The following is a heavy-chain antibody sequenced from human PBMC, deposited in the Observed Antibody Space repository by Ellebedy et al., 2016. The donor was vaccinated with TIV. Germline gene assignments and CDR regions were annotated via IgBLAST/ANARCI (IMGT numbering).Heavy chain of an antibody. CDR2: IYSSGSG. CDR1: GDSISGYY. V-gene: IGHV4-59*01. D-gene: IGHD6-19*01. J-gene: IGHJ4*02. CDR3: ARSGGWYTPYDY. Sequence: MPSETLSLTCTVSGDSISGYYWSWIRQPPGKGLEWICYIYSSGSGKYNPSLKSRVTMSVDTSRGQFSLRLNSVTAADTAVYYCARSGGWYTPYDYWGQGTLVTASS.